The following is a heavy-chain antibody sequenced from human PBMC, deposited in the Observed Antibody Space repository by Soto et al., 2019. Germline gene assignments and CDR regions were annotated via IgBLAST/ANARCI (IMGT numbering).Heavy chain of an antibody. Sequence: EVQLVESGGGLVQPGGSLRISCAASGFTFSTYSMNWVRQAPGKGMEWVSYITGSSGTIYYADSVKGRFTISRDNAKNAMFLQMNSLSDEDAAVYYCSRWFSGGNDNLDHWGQGTLVTVSS. J-gene: IGHJ4*02. CDR2: ITGSSGTI. V-gene: IGHV3-48*02. CDR1: GFTFSTYS. D-gene: IGHD5-12*01. CDR3: SRWFSGGNDNLDH.